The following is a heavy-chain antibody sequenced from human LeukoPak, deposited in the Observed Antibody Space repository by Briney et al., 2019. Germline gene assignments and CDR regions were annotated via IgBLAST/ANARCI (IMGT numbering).Heavy chain of an antibody. J-gene: IGHJ5*02. CDR1: VYTFTGYF. CDR2: INPNSGGT. V-gene: IGHV1-2*04. D-gene: IGHD3-10*01. Sequence: GPSVKVSCKAFVYTFTGYFLHWVGRAPGQGLEGMGWINPNSGGTNYAQKFQGWVTMTRDTSISTAYMELSRLRSDDTAVYYCARLVRGVIGDNWFDPWGQGTLVTVSS. CDR3: ARLVRGVIGDNWFDP.